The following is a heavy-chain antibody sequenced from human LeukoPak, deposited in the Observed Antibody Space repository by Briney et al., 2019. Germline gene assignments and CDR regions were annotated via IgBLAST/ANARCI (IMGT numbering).Heavy chain of an antibody. D-gene: IGHD6-19*01. J-gene: IGHJ5*02. CDR1: GLTFSDYY. V-gene: IGHV3-11*01. CDR2: ISSNGRTI. CDR3: ARTQQWLLLGFDP. Sequence: GGSLRLSCAASGLTFSDYYMSWIRQAPGKGLEWISYISSNGRTIYYADSVKGRFTISRDNARKSMYLQMNSLRAEDTAIYYCARTQQWLLLGFDPWGQGTLVTVSS.